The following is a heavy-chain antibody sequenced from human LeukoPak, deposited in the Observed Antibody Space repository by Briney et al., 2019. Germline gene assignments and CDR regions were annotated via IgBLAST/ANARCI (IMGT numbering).Heavy chain of an antibody. J-gene: IGHJ4*02. CDR3: AASPYSSSWGHDY. CDR1: GFTFTSSA. V-gene: IGHV1-58*02. D-gene: IGHD6-13*01. CDR2: IVVGSGNT. Sequence: SVKVSCKASGFTFTSSAMQWVRQARGQRLEWIGWIVVGSGNTNYAQKFQERVTITRDMSTSTAYMELSSLRSEDTAVYYCAASPYSSSWGHDYWGQGTLVTVSS.